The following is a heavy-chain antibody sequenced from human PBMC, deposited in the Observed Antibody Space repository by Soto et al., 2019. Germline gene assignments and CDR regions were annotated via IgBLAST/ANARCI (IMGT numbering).Heavy chain of an antibody. V-gene: IGHV3-48*03. CDR1: GFTFSSYE. CDR2: ISSSGTGT. D-gene: IGHD4-17*01. Sequence: EMQLVQSGGGLVQPGGSLRLSCAASGFTFSSYEMHWVRQAPGKGLEWISYISSSGTGTYYADSVRGRFTMSRDNTKNSVSLQMYSLRAEDKAIYYCVGGLHEPLAADALREANLGQGTQVTVSS. CDR3: VGGLHEPLAADALREAN. J-gene: IGHJ4*02.